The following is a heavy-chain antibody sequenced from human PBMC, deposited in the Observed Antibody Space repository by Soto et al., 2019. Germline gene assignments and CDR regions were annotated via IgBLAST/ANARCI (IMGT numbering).Heavy chain of an antibody. V-gene: IGHV3-23*01. CDR1: GFTFSSYA. Sequence: GGSLRLSCAASGFTFSSYAMSWVRQAPGKGLEWVSGISASGGRTYYADSVKGRFTISRDNSKNTMYLQMSSLRVEDTAVYKCAKDWDLLRAFDLWGQGTMVTVSS. J-gene: IGHJ3*01. CDR3: AKDWDLLRAFDL. D-gene: IGHD1-26*01. CDR2: ISASGGRT.